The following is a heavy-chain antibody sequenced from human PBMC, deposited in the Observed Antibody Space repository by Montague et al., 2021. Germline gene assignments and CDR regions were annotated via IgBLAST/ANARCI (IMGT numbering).Heavy chain of an antibody. D-gene: IGHD6-6*01. V-gene: IGHV4-59*01. J-gene: IGHJ5*02. Sequence: SETLSFTCTVSGGSIRSYYWNWIRQPPGKGLEWIGYIYYRGSTNYNPSLKSRVNISLDTSNYQFSLNLRSVTAADTAVYYCARALAARWWFDPRGQGTLVTVSS. CDR1: GGSIRSYY. CDR2: IYYRGST. CDR3: ARALAARWWFDP.